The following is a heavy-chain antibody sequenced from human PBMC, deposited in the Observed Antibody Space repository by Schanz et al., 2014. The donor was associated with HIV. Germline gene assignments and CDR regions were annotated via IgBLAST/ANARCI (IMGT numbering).Heavy chain of an antibody. CDR2: INTSGGGT. J-gene: IGHJ3*02. Sequence: QAQLVQSGAEVKKPGASVKVSCKASGYSFTSNFIHWVRQAPGQGLEWMAVINTSGGGTSDALQGRVAVTRDTSTSTVYMDLRNLRFEDSAVYYCARGLGDSSSSEPFDIWGQGTKVTVSS. CDR1: GYSFTSNF. D-gene: IGHD6-6*01. V-gene: IGHV1-46*01. CDR3: ARGLGDSSSSEPFDI.